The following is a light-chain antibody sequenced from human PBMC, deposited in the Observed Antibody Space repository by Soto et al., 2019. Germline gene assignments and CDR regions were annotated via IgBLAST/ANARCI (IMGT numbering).Light chain of an antibody. J-gene: IGLJ2*01. Sequence: QPVLTQPPSASGTPGQRVTISCSGSSSNIGSNTVNWYQQLPGTAPKLLIYSNNQRPSGVPDRFSGSKSGTSASLAISGLQSEDEADYYCAAWDDSLNGLFGGGTKVTVL. V-gene: IGLV1-44*01. CDR1: SSNIGSNT. CDR2: SNN. CDR3: AAWDDSLNGL.